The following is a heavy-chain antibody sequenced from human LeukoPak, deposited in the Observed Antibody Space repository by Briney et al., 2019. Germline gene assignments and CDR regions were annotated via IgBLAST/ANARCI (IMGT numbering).Heavy chain of an antibody. Sequence: GGSLRLSCAASGFTFSSYAMHWVRQAPGKGLEWVAAISYDGSNKYYADSVKGRFTISRDNAKNSLYLQMNSLRAEDTAVYYCARFKQRWTPLDYWGQGTLVTVSS. D-gene: IGHD1/OR15-1a*01. J-gene: IGHJ4*02. CDR2: ISYDGSNK. CDR1: GFTFSSYA. V-gene: IGHV3-30-3*01. CDR3: ARFKQRWTPLDY.